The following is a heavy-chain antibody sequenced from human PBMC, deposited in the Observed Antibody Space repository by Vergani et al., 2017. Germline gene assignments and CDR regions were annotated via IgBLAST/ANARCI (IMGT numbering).Heavy chain of an antibody. CDR2: IYYSGST. V-gene: IGHV4-4*02. Sequence: QVQLQESGPGLVKPSGTLSLTCAVSGGSISSSNWWSWVRQPPGKGLEWIGEIYYSGSTYYNPSLKSRVTISVDTSKNQFSLKLSSVTAADTAVYYCARLESGALDTAMVANWFDPWGQGTLVTVSS. CDR3: ARLESGALDTAMVANWFDP. CDR1: GGSISSSNW. J-gene: IGHJ5*02. D-gene: IGHD5-18*01.